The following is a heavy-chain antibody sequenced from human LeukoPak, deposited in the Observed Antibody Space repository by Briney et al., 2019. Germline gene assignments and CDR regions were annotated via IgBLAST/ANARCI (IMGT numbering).Heavy chain of an antibody. V-gene: IGHV3-48*03. J-gene: IGHJ4*02. Sequence: GGSLRLSCAASGFTFSSYEMNWVRQAPGKGLEWVSYISSSGSTIYYADSVKGRFTISRDNAENTLYLQMNSLRAEDTAVYYCARGHTTMVTSHFDSWGQGTLVTVSS. CDR2: ISSSGSTI. D-gene: IGHD5-18*01. CDR1: GFTFSSYE. CDR3: ARGHTTMVTSHFDS.